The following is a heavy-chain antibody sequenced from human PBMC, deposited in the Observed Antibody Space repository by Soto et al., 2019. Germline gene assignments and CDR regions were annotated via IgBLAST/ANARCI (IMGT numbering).Heavy chain of an antibody. CDR3: AKGRGDSGYYSLCDY. D-gene: IGHD3-22*01. J-gene: IGHJ4*02. V-gene: IGHV3-9*01. CDR1: GFTCDDYA. CDR2: ISWNSGSI. Sequence: EVQLVESGGGLLQPGRSLRLSCAASGFTCDDYAMHGVRQAPGKGLEWVSGISWNSGSIGYADSVKGRFTISRDNASNSLDLQMHSLSAEATALYYCAKGRGDSGYYSLCDYWGQGTLVTVSS.